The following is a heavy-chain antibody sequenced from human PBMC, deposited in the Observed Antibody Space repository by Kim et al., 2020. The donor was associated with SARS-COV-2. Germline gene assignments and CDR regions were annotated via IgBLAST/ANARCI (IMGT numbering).Heavy chain of an antibody. Sequence: GGSLRLSCAASGFTFSSYDMHWVRQATGKGLEWVSAIGTAGDTYYPGSVKGRFTISRENAKNSLYLQMNSLRAGDTAVYYCARGACSSTSCDNWFDPWGQGTLVTVSS. D-gene: IGHD2-2*01. J-gene: IGHJ5*02. V-gene: IGHV3-13*01. CDR2: IGTAGDT. CDR3: ARGACSSTSCDNWFDP. CDR1: GFTFSSYD.